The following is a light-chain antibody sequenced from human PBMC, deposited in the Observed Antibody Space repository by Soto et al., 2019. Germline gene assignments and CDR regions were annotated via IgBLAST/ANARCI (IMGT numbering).Light chain of an antibody. J-gene: IGKJ1*01. V-gene: IGKV1-5*01. CDR3: QQYNSYLWT. CDR1: QSISSW. Sequence: DIQMTQSPSTLSASVGDRVTITGRASQSISSWLAWYQQKPGKAPKLLIYDTSSLERGVPSRFSGSGSGTEFTLTISSLQPDDLATYSCQQYNSYLWTFGQGTNVEIK. CDR2: DTS.